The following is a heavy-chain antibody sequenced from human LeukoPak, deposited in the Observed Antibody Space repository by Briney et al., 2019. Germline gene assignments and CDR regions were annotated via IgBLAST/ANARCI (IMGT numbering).Heavy chain of an antibody. D-gene: IGHD2-2*01. CDR1: GYTFTSYG. Sequence: ASVKVSCKASGYTFTSYGISWVRQAPGQGPEWMGWISAYNGNTNCAQKLQGRVTMTTDTSTSTAYMELRSLRSDDTAVYYCARDIVVVPAAMDIDYWGQGTLVTVSS. CDR3: ARDIVVVPAAMDIDY. V-gene: IGHV1-18*01. CDR2: ISAYNGNT. J-gene: IGHJ4*02.